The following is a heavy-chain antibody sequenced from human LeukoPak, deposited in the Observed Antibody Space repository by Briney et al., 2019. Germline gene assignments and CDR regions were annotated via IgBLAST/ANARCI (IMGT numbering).Heavy chain of an antibody. D-gene: IGHD6-19*01. CDR2: INTNTGNP. V-gene: IGHV7-4-1*02. Sequence: ASVKVSCKASGYTFTSYAMNWVRQAPGQGLEWMGWINTNTGNPTYAQGFTGRFVFPLDTSVSTAYLQISSLKAEDTAVYYCARDGEWLGYYYYMDVWGKGTTVTVSS. J-gene: IGHJ6*03. CDR1: GYTFTSYA. CDR3: ARDGEWLGYYYYMDV.